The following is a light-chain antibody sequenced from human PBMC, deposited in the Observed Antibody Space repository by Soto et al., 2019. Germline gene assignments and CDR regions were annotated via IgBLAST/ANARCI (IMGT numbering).Light chain of an antibody. CDR2: AAS. V-gene: IGKV3-15*01. J-gene: IGKJ1*01. CDR3: QHYNNWPPWT. CDR1: QSVSSS. Sequence: EIVMTQSPATLSVSPGDTAALSCRASQSVSSSLAWYQQRPGQPPRLLIYAASTRATGIPARFSGSGSGTEFTLTNSSLQAEDFAVYYCQHYNNWPPWTFGQGTKVEVK.